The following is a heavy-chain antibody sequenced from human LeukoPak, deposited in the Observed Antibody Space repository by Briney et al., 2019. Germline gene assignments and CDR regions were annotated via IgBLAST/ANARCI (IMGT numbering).Heavy chain of an antibody. D-gene: IGHD6-19*01. V-gene: IGHV1-69*13. CDR3: ASVRDSSGLPPTS. Sequence: GASVKVSCKASGGTFSSYAISWVRQAPGQGLEWMGGIIPIFGTANYAQKFQGRVTITADESTSTAYMELSSLRSEDTAVYYCASVRDSSGLPPTSWGQGTLVTVSS. CDR2: IIPIFGTA. CDR1: GGTFSSYA. J-gene: IGHJ4*02.